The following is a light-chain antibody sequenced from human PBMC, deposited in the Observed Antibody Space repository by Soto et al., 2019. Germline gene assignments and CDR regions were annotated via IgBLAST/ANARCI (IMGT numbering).Light chain of an antibody. V-gene: IGKV3-15*01. CDR2: GTS. Sequence: EIVMTHSPASLSVSPGDLFALXGRASQSVASNLAWYQQKPGQAPRLLIYGTSTRATGVPARFSGSGSGTDFTLTISSLQAADFAVYHCQHYNNWPITFGQGTRLEI. J-gene: IGKJ5*01. CDR1: QSVASN. CDR3: QHYNNWPIT.